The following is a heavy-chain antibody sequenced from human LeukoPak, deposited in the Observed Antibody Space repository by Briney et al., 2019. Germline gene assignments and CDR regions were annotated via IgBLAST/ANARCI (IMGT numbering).Heavy chain of an antibody. D-gene: IGHD6-19*01. CDR1: GGSISSYY. Sequence: SETLSLTCTVSGGSISSYYWSWIRQPPGKGLEWIGYIYYSGSTNYNPSLKSRVTISVDTSKNQFSLKLSSVTAADTAVYYCAGPLVFGQWLVLNWGQGTAVTVSS. CDR3: AGPLVFGQWLVLN. V-gene: IGHV4-59*01. J-gene: IGHJ6*02. CDR2: IYYSGST.